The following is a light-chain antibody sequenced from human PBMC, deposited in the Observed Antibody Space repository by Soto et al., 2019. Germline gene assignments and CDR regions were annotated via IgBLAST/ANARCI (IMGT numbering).Light chain of an antibody. CDR1: QSINRH. CDR2: DAS. Sequence: EIVFTQSPATLSLSPGERATLSCRASQSINRHLAWYRQKPGQAPRLLIYDASNRATGIPARFSGSGSGTDFTPTISSLEAEDFGVYYCQQRSNWPPVTFGGGTKVDSK. V-gene: IGKV3-11*01. CDR3: QQRSNWPPVT. J-gene: IGKJ4*01.